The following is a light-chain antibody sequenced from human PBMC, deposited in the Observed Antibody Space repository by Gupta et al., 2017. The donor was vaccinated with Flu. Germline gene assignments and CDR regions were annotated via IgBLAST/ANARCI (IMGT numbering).Light chain of an antibody. CDR3: QQYTAWPLS. Sequence: LSLSAGERATGSCRARQTVYSNLTWYRQTPGQAPRLLIYDASTRATGIPARFSGSGSGTEFILSISSLQSEDFAVYYCQQYTAWPLSFGGGTTVEI. CDR2: DAS. V-gene: IGKV3-15*01. CDR1: QTVYSN. J-gene: IGKJ4*01.